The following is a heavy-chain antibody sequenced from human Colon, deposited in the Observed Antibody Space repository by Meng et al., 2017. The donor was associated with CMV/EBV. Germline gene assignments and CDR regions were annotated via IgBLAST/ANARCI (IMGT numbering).Heavy chain of an antibody. V-gene: IGHV1-69*05. CDR3: AREQQLDYYYYGMDV. CDR1: GGTFSSYA. CDR2: IIPIFGTA. Sequence: SVKVSCKASGGTFSSYAISWERQAPGQGLEWMGGIIPIFGTANYAQKFQGRVTITTDESTSTAYMELSSLRSEDTAVYYCAREQQLDYYYYGMDVWGQGTTVTVSS. J-gene: IGHJ6*02. D-gene: IGHD6-13*01.